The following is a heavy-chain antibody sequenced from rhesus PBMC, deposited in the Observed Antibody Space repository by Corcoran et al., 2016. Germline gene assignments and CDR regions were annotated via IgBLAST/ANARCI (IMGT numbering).Heavy chain of an antibody. Sequence: QVPLQESGPGLVKPSEPLSLTCGVSGVSIRSNNRLSWLRQSPGNGLEWIGYIYVGSGSTSYNPALKSRGTISTDTSKNQFSLKLTSVTAADSAVYYCARQISAAAVDSWGQGVLVTVSS. CDR1: GVSIRSNNR. J-gene: IGHJ4*01. D-gene: IGHD6-31*01. V-gene: IGHV4-65*01. CDR3: ARQISAAAVDS. CDR2: IYVGSGST.